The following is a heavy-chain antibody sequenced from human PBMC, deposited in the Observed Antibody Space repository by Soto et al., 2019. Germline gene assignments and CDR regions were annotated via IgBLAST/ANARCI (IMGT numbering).Heavy chain of an antibody. CDR1: GFTLSSYS. D-gene: IGHD3-16*01. CDR3: ARLGGGARPYYSLDV. CDR2: ISSSSSYI. V-gene: IGHV3-21*04. J-gene: IGHJ6*02. Sequence: GSLRLSCAASGFTLSSYSMNWVRQAPGKGLEWVSSISSSSSYIYYADSVKGRFTISRDNAKNSLYLQMNSLRAEDTALYYCARLGGGARPYYSLDVWGQGTTVTVSS.